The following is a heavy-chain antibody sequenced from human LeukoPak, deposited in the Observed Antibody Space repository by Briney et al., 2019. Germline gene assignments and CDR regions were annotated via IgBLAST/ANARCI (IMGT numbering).Heavy chain of an antibody. CDR1: GGSISNSGYY. D-gene: IGHD6-13*01. CDR3: ARRRAAAGPFDY. Sequence: SETLSLTCAVSGGSISNSGYYWAWIRQPPGKGLEYIGNIHYSDSALYNPSLQSRATILVDTSKNQFSLRLSSLTAADTAVYYCARRRAAAGPFDYWGQGTLVTVSS. CDR2: IHYSDSA. V-gene: IGHV4-39*01. J-gene: IGHJ4*02.